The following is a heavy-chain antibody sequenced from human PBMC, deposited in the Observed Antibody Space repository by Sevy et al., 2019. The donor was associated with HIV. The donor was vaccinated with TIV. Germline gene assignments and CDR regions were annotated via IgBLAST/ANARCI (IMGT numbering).Heavy chain of an antibody. CDR1: GFTFSNYG. Sequence: GGSLRLSCAASGFTFSNYGMHWVRQAPGKGLEWVAVIWNDGSNKYYADSVKGRFTISRDNSKNTLYLQMNSLRAEDTAVYYCANIQPETWGPPFDYWGQGTLVTVSS. CDR2: IWNDGSNK. D-gene: IGHD5-18*01. V-gene: IGHV3-33*06. CDR3: ANIQPETWGPPFDY. J-gene: IGHJ4*02.